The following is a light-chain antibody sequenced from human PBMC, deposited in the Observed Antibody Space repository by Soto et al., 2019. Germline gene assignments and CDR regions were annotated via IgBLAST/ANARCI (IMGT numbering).Light chain of an antibody. CDR2: EVS. V-gene: IGKV2D-29*02. CDR3: MQSTQLPPT. CDR1: QSLLHITGETF. Sequence: DIVMTQSPLSLPVTHGEPASISCRSSQSLLHITGETFLFWYLQKPGQSPQXLIYEVSTRVSGVPDRFSGSGSGTAGTLEISRVETDDGTIYDCMQSTQLPPTFGQGTRLEIK. J-gene: IGKJ5*01.